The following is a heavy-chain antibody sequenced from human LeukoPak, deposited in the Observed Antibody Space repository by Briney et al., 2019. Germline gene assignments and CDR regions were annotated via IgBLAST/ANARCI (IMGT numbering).Heavy chain of an antibody. J-gene: IGHJ6*03. Sequence: GASVKVSCKASGYTFTSYYMHWVRQAPGQGLEWMGLINPSGGSTSYAQKFQGRVTMTRDTSTSTVYMELSSLRSEDTAVYHCARGPRITLIRGGQWYHYMDVWGKGTTVTISS. CDR3: ARGPRITLIRGGQWYHYMDV. D-gene: IGHD3-10*01. CDR2: INPSGGST. CDR1: GYTFTSYY. V-gene: IGHV1-46*01.